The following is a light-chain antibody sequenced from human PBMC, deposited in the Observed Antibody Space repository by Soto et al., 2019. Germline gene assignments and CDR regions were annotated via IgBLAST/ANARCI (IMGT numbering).Light chain of an antibody. CDR1: QDISHY. CDR2: AAS. CDR3: QSYTTAPWT. J-gene: IGKJ1*01. Sequence: DLQMTQSPSSLSASVGDRVTITCRASQDISHYLVWYQQKPGKVPEVLIYAASTLRSGVPSRFSGSGSGTDFTLTISSLQPEDVATYFCQSYTTAPWTFGQGTEVEIK. V-gene: IGKV1-27*01.